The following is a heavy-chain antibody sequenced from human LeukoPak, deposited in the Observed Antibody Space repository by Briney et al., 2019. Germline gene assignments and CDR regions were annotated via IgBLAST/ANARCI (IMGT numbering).Heavy chain of an antibody. CDR2: IYYSGST. CDR1: GGSISSYY. CDR3: ARSGFDWYRDAFDI. J-gene: IGHJ3*02. V-gene: IGHV4-59*01. Sequence: SETLSLTCTVSGGSISSYYWSWIRQPPGKGLEWLGYIYYSGSTNYNPSLKRRVTISVDTSKNQFSLKLISVTAADTAVYYCARSGFDWYRDAFDIWGQGTMVTVSS. D-gene: IGHD3-9*01.